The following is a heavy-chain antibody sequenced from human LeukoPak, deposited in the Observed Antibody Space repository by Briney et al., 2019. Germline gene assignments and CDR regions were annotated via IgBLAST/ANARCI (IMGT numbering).Heavy chain of an antibody. CDR3: ARGDGAVSYNFDY. D-gene: IGHD3-16*01. V-gene: IGHV4-59*01. CDR2: IYYSGST. CDR1: GGFISSYY. J-gene: IGHJ4*02. Sequence: PSETLSLTCTVSGGFISSYYWSWIRQPPGKGLEWIGYIYYSGSTNYNPSLKSRVTISVDTSKNQFSLKLSSVTAADTAVYYCARGDGAVSYNFDYWGQGTLVTVSS.